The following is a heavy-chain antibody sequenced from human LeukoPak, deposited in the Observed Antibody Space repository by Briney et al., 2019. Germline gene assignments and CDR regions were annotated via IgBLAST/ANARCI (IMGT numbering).Heavy chain of an antibody. CDR1: GGSISSGSYY. CDR2: IYYSGST. D-gene: IGHD2-2*02. V-gene: IGHV4-39*01. CDR3: ATMQVVPAAIFDY. Sequence: SETLSLTCTVSGGSISSGSYYWSWIRQPAGKGLEWIGSIYYSGSTYYNPSLKSRVTISVDTSKNQFSLKLSSVTAADTAVYYCATMQVVPAAIFDYWGQGTLVTVSS. J-gene: IGHJ4*02.